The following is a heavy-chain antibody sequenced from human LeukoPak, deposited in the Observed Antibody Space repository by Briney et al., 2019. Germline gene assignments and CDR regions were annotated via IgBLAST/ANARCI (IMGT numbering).Heavy chain of an antibody. CDR2: ISAYNGNT. J-gene: IGHJ4*02. V-gene: IGHV1-18*04. D-gene: IGHD2/OR15-2a*01. Sequence: GASVKVSCKASGYTFTGYYMHWVRQAPGQGLEWMGWISAYNGNTNYAQKLQGRVTMTTDTSTSTAYMELRSLRSDDTAVYYCARRRARDFRYYFDYWGQGTLVTVSS. CDR3: ARRRARDFRYYFDY. CDR1: GYTFTGYY.